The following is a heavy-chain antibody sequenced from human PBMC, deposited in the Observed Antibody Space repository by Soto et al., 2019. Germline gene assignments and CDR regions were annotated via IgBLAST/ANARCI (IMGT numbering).Heavy chain of an antibody. CDR1: GGSISSGDYY. V-gene: IGHV4-30-4*01. D-gene: IGHD3-3*01. CDR2: IYYSGST. J-gene: IGHJ3*02. CDR3: AQIWSGIPRYAFYI. Sequence: PAETLSLTCTVSGGSISSGDYYWSWIPQPPGKGLEWIGYIYYSGSTYYNPSLKSRVTISVDTSKNQFSLKLSPVTAADTAVYYCAQIWSGIPRYAFYICSQATMVTVS.